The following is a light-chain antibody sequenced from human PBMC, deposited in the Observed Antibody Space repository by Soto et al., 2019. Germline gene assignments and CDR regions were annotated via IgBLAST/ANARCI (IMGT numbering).Light chain of an antibody. CDR2: SND. CDR1: RSNIGSNS. V-gene: IGLV1-44*01. CDR3: AAGDDRLDGLV. Sequence: QSGLTQPPSASGTPGQRVTISCSGSRSNIGSNSVSWYQQFPRTAPRLLIHSNDQRPSGVPDRFSGSKSGTSASLAISGLQSEDEGEYYCAAGDDRLDGLVFGGGTKLTVL. J-gene: IGLJ2*01.